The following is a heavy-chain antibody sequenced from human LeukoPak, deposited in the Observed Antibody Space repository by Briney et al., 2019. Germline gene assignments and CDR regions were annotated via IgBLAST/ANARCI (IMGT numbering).Heavy chain of an antibody. D-gene: IGHD3-22*01. CDR3: AREGSYDSSGPALPFDP. CDR1: GGSISSYY. CDR2: IYYSGST. V-gene: IGHV4-59*01. J-gene: IGHJ5*02. Sequence: SETLSLTCTVSGGSISSYYWSWIRQPPGKGLEWIGYIYYSGSTNYNPSLKSRVTISVDTSKNQFSLKLSSVTAADAAVYYCAREGSYDSSGPALPFDPWGQGTLVTVSS.